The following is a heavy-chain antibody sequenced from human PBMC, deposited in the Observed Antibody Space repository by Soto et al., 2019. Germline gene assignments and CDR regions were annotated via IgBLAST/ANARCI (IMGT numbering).Heavy chain of an antibody. D-gene: IGHD4-17*01. CDR1: GFTFSSYA. CDR3: AKAARYGDYHGAFDY. J-gene: IGHJ4*02. CDR2: ISGSGVST. Sequence: PGGSLRLSCAASGFTFSSYAMSWVRQAPGQGLEWVSAISGSGVSTYYSDSVKGRFTISRDNSKKTLYLQMNSLRAEDTAVYSCAKAARYGDYHGAFDYWGQGTPVTVSS. V-gene: IGHV3-23*01.